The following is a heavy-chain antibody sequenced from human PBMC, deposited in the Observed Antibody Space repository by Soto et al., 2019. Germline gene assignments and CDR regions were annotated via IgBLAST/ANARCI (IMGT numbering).Heavy chain of an antibody. CDR2: MNPNSGNT. CDR3: ARTGNFEWLLYRYYYYGMDV. V-gene: IGHV1-8*01. Sequence: ASVKVSCKASGYTFTSYDINWVRQATGQGLEWMGWMNPNSGNTGYAQKFQGRVTMTRNTSISTAYMELSSLRSEDTAVYYCARTGNFEWLLYRYYYYGMDVWGQGTTVTVSS. J-gene: IGHJ6*02. CDR1: GYTFTSYD. D-gene: IGHD3-9*01.